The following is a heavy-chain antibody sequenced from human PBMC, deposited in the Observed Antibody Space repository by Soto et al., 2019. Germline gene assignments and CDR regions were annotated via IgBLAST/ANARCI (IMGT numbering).Heavy chain of an antibody. CDR1: GFTFSSFG. V-gene: IGHV3-30*18. CDR2: ISYDGSSK. D-gene: IGHD2-2*01. Sequence: QVQLVESGGGVVQPGRSLRLSCVASGFTFSSFGMHWVRQAPGKGLEWVAVISYDGSSKYDIDSVKGRFTISRDNSKSTLYLQMASLRAEYTAVYYCAKEGVPVKVEESLGDLEVWGQGTTVAVSS. CDR3: AKEGVPVKVEESLGDLEV. J-gene: IGHJ6*02.